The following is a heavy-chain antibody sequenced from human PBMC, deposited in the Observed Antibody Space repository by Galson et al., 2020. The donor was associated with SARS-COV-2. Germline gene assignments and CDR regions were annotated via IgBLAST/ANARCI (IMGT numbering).Heavy chain of an antibody. CDR2: IWYDGSNK. V-gene: IGHV3-33*06. J-gene: IGHJ5*02. Sequence: GESLKISCAASGFTFSSYGMHWVRQAPGKGLEWVAVIWYDGSNKYYADSVKGRFTISRDNSKNTLYLQMNSLRAEDTAVYYCAKDITPPPGDNWFDPWGQGTLVTVSS. CDR3: AKDITPPPGDNWFDP. D-gene: IGHD1-20*01. CDR1: GFTFSSYG.